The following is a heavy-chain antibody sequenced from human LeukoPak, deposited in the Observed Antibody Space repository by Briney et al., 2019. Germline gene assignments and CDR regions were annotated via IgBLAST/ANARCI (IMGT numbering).Heavy chain of an antibody. D-gene: IGHD3-16*01. CDR3: ARSGAGGRLNSDY. J-gene: IGHJ4*02. CDR1: GYTFTGYY. CDR2: IKPNSGGT. V-gene: IGHV1-2*02. Sequence: ASVKVSCKASGYTFTGYYMHWVRQAPGQGLEWMGWIKPNSGGTNYAQKFQGRVTMTRDTTISTAYMELSRLRSDDTAVYYCARSGAGGRLNSDYWGQGTLVTVSS.